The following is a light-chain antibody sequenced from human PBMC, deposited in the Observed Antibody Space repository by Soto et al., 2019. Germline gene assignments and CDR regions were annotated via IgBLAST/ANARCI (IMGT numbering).Light chain of an antibody. CDR3: RQGIHFT. CDR2: KAS. V-gene: IGKV2-30*02. CDR1: QSLVHSDGNTY. J-gene: IGKJ1*01. Sequence: IVLTQSPLSLPVTLGQPASISCRSSQSLVHSDGNTYLNWFQQRPGQSPRRLIYKASNRDSGVPDRFSGSGSGTDFTLSISRVEADDVGVYYCRQGIHFTCGQGTNVDIK.